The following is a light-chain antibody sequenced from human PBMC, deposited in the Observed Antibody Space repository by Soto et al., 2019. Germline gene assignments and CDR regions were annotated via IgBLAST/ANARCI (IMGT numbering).Light chain of an antibody. CDR2: GNS. CDR3: QSYDSSLSVL. Sequence: QSVLTQPPSVSGAPGQRVTISCTGSSSNIGAGYDVHWYQQLPGTAPKLLIYGNSNRPSGVPDRFSGSKSGTSASLAITGLQAEDEDYYYCQSYDSSLSVLFGGVTKLTVL. J-gene: IGLJ2*01. CDR1: SSNIGAGYD. V-gene: IGLV1-40*01.